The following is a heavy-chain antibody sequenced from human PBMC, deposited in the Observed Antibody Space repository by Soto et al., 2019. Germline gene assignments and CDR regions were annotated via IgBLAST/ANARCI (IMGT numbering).Heavy chain of an antibody. J-gene: IGHJ3*02. CDR1: GYTFISYD. CDR3: ARFYVDYVWGQGAAGAFDI. CDR2: MNPNSGNT. D-gene: IGHD3-16*01. V-gene: IGHV1-8*01. Sequence: ASVKVSCKASGYTFISYDINWVRQATGQGLEWMGWMNPNSGNTGYAQKFQGRVTMTRNTSISTAYMELSSLRSEDTAVYYCARFYVDYVWGQGAAGAFDIWGQGTMVTVSS.